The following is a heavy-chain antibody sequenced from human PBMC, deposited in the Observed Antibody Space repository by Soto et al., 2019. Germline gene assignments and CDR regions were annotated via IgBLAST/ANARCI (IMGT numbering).Heavy chain of an antibody. CDR3: GRGSGLTGFDP. V-gene: IGHV1-3*01. CDR1: GYTFTNYA. J-gene: IGHJ5*02. CDR2: INAGNGNT. D-gene: IGHD3-10*01. Sequence: QVQLVQSGAEVKKPGASVKVSCKAPGYTFTNYAMHWVRQAPGQRLEWMGWINAGNGNTKYSQKFQGRVTITRDTSASTAYMELSSLRSEDTAVYYCGRGSGLTGFDPWGQGTLVTVSS.